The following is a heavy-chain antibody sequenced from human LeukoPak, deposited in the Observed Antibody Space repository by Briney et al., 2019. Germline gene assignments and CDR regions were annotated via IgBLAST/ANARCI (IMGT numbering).Heavy chain of an antibody. Sequence: GGSLRLSCAASGFTFSSYWMTWVRQAPGKGLEWVANIKHDTSENFYVDSVKGRFTISRDNAKNSLDLQMNSLRAEDTAKYYCVRNGLAYDAFDIWGHGTMVTVSS. D-gene: IGHD3-16*01. CDR2: IKHDTSEN. CDR3: VRNGLAYDAFDI. CDR1: GFTFSSYW. J-gene: IGHJ3*02. V-gene: IGHV3-7*01.